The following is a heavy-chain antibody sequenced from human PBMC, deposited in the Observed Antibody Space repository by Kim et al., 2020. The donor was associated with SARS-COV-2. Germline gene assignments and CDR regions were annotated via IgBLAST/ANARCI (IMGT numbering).Heavy chain of an antibody. V-gene: IGHV4-39*01. CDR2: IYYSGST. CDR3: ARHARYIWNYVEADPFDI. Sequence: SETLSLTCTVSGGSISSSSYYWGWIRQPPGKGLEWIGSIYYSGSTYYNPSLKSRVTISVDSSKNQFSLKLSSVTAADTAVYYCARHARYIWNYVEADPFDIWGHGTMVTVSS. D-gene: IGHD1-7*01. J-gene: IGHJ3*02. CDR1: GGSISSSSYY.